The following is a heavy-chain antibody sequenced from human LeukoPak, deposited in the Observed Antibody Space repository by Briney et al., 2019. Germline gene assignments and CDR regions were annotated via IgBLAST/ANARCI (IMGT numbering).Heavy chain of an antibody. Sequence: GGSLRLSCAASGFTFSSYAMHWVRQAPGKGLEYVSTITSDGTSTYYANSVKVRLTISRDNSKNTLYLQMGSLRAEDMAVYYCARAYNYGLDYWGQGTLVTVSS. D-gene: IGHD5-18*01. V-gene: IGHV3-64*01. CDR2: ITSDGTST. CDR1: GFTFSSYA. J-gene: IGHJ4*02. CDR3: ARAYNYGLDY.